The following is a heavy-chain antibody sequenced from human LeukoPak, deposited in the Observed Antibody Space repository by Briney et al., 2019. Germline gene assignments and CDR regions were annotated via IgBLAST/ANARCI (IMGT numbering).Heavy chain of an antibody. CDR3: TRAGLGIPFDY. CDR2: ISPNSGGT. D-gene: IGHD7-27*01. CDR1: GYTFTDYY. Sequence: ASVKVSCKTSGYTFTDYYINWVRQAPGQGPEWMGWISPNSGGTNYVQKFQGRVTLTRDTSISTAYMELSTLRSEDTAVYYCTRAGLGIPFDYWGQGTLVTVSS. J-gene: IGHJ4*02. V-gene: IGHV1-2*02.